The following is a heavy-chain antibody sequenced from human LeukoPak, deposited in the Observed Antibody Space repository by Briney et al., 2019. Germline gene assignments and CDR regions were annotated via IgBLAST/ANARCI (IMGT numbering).Heavy chain of an antibody. J-gene: IGHJ4*02. CDR1: RFIFSSYA. CDR2: IWYDGSNK. D-gene: IGHD4-17*01. Sequence: GGSLRLSCAGSRFIFSSYAMHWVRQAPGKGLEWVAVIWYDGSNKYYADSVKGRFTISRDNSKNTLYLQMNSLRAEDTAVYYCASYGDYGSFDYWGQGTLVTVSS. V-gene: IGHV3-33*08. CDR3: ASYGDYGSFDY.